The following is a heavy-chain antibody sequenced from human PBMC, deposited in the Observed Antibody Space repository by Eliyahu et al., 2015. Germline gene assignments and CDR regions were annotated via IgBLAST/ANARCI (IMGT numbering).Heavy chain of an antibody. J-gene: IGHJ6*03. CDR2: INHSGST. CDR3: SRGADPVPLSPNYYYMDV. CDR1: SGSLSGYF. Sequence: GLLKPSETLSLTCGVYSGSLSGYFWNWIRQPPGQKLEWIGEINHSGSTKYNPSLKSRVTISVDTSKRQFSLRVRSVTVADAALFFLSRGADPVPLSPNYYYMDVWGKGTTVTISS. V-gene: IGHV4-34*01. D-gene: IGHD3-16*02.